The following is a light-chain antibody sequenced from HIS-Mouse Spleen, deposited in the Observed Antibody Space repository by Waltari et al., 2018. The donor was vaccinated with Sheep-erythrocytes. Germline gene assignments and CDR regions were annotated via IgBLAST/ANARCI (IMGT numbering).Light chain of an antibody. V-gene: IGKV2-28*01. CDR1: QSLPHSNGYNY. J-gene: IGKJ1*01. CDR2: LGS. CDR3: MQALQTPPT. Sequence: DIVMTQSPLSLPVTPGEPASISCRSSQSLPHSNGYNYLDLYLQKPGPSPQLLIYLGSNRASGVPDRFSGSGSGTDFTLKISRVEPEDVGVYYCMQALQTPPTFGQGTKVEIK.